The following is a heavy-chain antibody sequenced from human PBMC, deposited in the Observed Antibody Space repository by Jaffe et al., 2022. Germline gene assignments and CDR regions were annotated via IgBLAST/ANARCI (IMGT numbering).Heavy chain of an antibody. CDR3: ATRISSGWYRSDPNWYFDL. V-gene: IGHV1-69*01. CDR2: IIPIFGTA. J-gene: IGHJ2*01. CDR1: GGTFSSYA. Sequence: QVQLVQSGAEVKKPGSSVKVSCKASGGTFSSYAISWVRQAPGQGLEWMGGIIPIFGTANYAQKFQGRVTITADESTSTAYMELSSLRSEDTAVYYCATRISSGWYRSDPNWYFDLWGRGTLVTVSS. D-gene: IGHD6-19*01.